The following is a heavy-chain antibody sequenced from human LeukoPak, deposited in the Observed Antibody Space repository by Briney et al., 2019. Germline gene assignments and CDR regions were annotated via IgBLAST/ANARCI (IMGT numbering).Heavy chain of an antibody. V-gene: IGHV3-7*03. CDR2: IKQDGSEK. CDR3: TTELDVRPNHY. Sequence: GGSLRLPCAASGFTFSSYWMSWVRQAPGKGLEWVANIKQDGSEKYYVDSVKGRFTISRDNAKNSLYLQMNSLKSEDTAVCYCTTELDVRPNHYWGQGTLVTVSS. D-gene: IGHD1-14*01. J-gene: IGHJ4*02. CDR1: GFTFSSYW.